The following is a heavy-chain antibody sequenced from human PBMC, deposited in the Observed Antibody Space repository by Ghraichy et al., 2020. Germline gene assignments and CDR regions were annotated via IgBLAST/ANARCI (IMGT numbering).Heavy chain of an antibody. CDR1: EFTFSNSY. Sequence: GGSLRLSCAASEFTFSNSYMNWVRQAPGKGLEWVATIKEDGSDKFYVDSVKGRFTISRDNAKNSLNLQMSSLRAEDTAVYFCAREFMAGTGGCDIWGQGTMVTVSS. V-gene: IGHV3-7*03. J-gene: IGHJ3*02. CDR2: IKEDGSDK. CDR3: AREFMAGTGGCDI. D-gene: IGHD6-19*01.